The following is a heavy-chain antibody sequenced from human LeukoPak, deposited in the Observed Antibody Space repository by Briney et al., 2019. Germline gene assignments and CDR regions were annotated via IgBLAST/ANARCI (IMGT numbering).Heavy chain of an antibody. CDR1: GGSISSGSYY. Sequence: SETLSLTCTVSGGSISSGSYYWSWIRQPPGKGLERIGSIYYSGSTYYNPSLKSRVTISVDTSKNQFSLKLSSVTAADTAVYYCARDGYSSSFDYWGQGTLVTVSS. CDR3: ARDGYSSSFDY. D-gene: IGHD6-13*01. V-gene: IGHV4-39*07. CDR2: IYYSGST. J-gene: IGHJ4*02.